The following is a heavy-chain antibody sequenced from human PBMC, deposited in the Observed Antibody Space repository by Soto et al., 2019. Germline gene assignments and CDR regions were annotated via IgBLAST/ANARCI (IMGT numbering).Heavy chain of an antibody. D-gene: IGHD4-17*01. CDR1: GGSISSSSYY. CDR2: IYYSGST. CDR3: ARGIKYGDYSRWFDP. Sequence: SETLSLTCTVSGGSISSSSYYWGWIRQPPGKGLEWIGSIYYSGSTYYNPSLKSRVTISVDTSKNQFSLKLSSLRSEDTAVYYCARGIKYGDYSRWFDPWGQGTLVTVSS. V-gene: IGHV4-39*07. J-gene: IGHJ5*02.